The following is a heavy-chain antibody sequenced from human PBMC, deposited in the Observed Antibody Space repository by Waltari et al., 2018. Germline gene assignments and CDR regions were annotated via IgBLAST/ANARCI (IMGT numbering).Heavy chain of an antibody. D-gene: IGHD3-10*01. J-gene: IGHJ4*02. CDR2: IKEDGSEK. V-gene: IGHV3-7*01. CDR3: ATFGESTLYYFAY. Sequence: EVQLVESGGGLVQPGGSLRLSCAASGFTFTNYWMTWVRQAPGKGLEWVASIKEDGSEKYYVNSVTGRFTISRDNAKNSLYLQMNSLRAEDTAVYYCATFGESTLYYFAYWGQGTLVTVSS. CDR1: GFTFTNYW.